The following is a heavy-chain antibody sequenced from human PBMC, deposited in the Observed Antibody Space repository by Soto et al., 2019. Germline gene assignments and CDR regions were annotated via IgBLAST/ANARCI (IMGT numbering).Heavy chain of an antibody. D-gene: IGHD2-15*01. Sequence: GGSLRLSCAASGFTFSSYSMNWVRQAPGKGLEWVSSISSSSSYIYYADSVKGRFTISRDNAKNSLYLQMNSLRAEDTAVYYCAREKSCSGGSCYAYYYYYMDVWGKGTTVTVSS. CDR2: ISSSSSYI. J-gene: IGHJ6*03. V-gene: IGHV3-21*01. CDR1: GFTFSSYS. CDR3: AREKSCSGGSCYAYYYYYMDV.